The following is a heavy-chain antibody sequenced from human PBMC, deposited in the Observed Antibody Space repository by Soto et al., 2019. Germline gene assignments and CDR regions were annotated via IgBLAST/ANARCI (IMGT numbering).Heavy chain of an antibody. CDR2: MNPNSGNT. CDR1: GYTFTSYD. V-gene: IGHV1-8*01. CDR3: ARGGKSSSGWYRVLYYYYYGMDV. D-gene: IGHD6-19*01. Sequence: ASVKVSCKXSGYTFTSYDINWVRQATGQGLEWMGWMNPNSGNTGYAQKFQGRVTMTRNTSISTAYMELSSLRSEDTAVYYCARGGKSSSGWYRVLYYYYYGMDVWGQGTTV. J-gene: IGHJ6*02.